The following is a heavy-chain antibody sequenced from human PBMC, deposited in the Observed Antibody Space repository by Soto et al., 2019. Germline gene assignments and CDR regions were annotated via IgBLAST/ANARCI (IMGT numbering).Heavy chain of an antibody. CDR2: IYYTGST. Sequence: LALTCTVSGGSIYTGGFYWSWIRQLPGKGLEWLGYIYYTGSTQYTPSLKSRLSISTDTSGNQFSLRLNSVTAADTAVYYCATSLVTSRARVDYWGQGTPVT. CDR1: GGSIYTGGFY. D-gene: IGHD1-26*01. CDR3: ATSLVTSRARVDY. V-gene: IGHV4-31*03. J-gene: IGHJ4*02.